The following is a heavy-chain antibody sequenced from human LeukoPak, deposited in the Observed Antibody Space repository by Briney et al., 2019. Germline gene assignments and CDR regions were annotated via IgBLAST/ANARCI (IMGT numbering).Heavy chain of an antibody. CDR2: IYHSGST. CDR1: GGSISSSNW. V-gene: IGHV4-4*02. D-gene: IGHD2-2*01. Sequence: SGTLSLTCAVSGGSISSSNWWSWVRQPPGKGLEWIGEIYHSGSTNYNPSLKSRVTISVDKSKNQFSLKLSSVTAADTAVYYCARGPGRCSSTSCYPYYFDYWGQGTLVTVSS. CDR3: ARGPGRCSSTSCYPYYFDY. J-gene: IGHJ4*02.